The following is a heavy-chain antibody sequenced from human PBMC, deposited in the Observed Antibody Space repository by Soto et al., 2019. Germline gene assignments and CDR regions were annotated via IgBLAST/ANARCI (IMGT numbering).Heavy chain of an antibody. CDR1: GFTFSRYG. Sequence: QVQLVESGGGVVQPGRSLRLSCAASGFTFSRYGMHWVRQAPGKGLEWVAVIWYDGSNKYYADSVKGRFTISRDNSKNTMYLQMNTLRAEDTAVYYCAIDRDGYNYFDYWGHGTLVTVSS. J-gene: IGHJ4*01. CDR2: IWYDGSNK. D-gene: IGHD5-12*01. CDR3: AIDRDGYNYFDY. V-gene: IGHV3-33*01.